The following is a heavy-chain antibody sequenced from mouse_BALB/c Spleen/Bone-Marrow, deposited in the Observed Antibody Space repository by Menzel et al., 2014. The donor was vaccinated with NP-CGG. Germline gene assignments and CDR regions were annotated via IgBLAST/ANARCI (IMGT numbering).Heavy chain of an antibody. J-gene: IGHJ2*01. Sequence: EVKVVESGGGLVQPGGSRKLSCAASGFTFSSFGMHWVRQAPEKGLEWVAYISSGSSTIYYADTVMGRFTISRDNPKNALFLQMTSLRSEDTAMYYCARSGISSGYFDYWGQGTTLTVSS. V-gene: IGHV5-17*02. D-gene: IGHD1-1*01. CDR1: GFTFSSFG. CDR3: ARSGISSGYFDY. CDR2: ISSGSSTI.